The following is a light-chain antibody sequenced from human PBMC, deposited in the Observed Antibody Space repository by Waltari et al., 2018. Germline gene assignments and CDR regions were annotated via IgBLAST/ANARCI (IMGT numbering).Light chain of an antibody. CDR3: SSYAASTTF. V-gene: IGLV2-23*02. J-gene: IGLJ2*01. CDR1: SSDIGSSIL. Sequence: QSALTQPASVSGSPGQSITLSCTGTSSDIGSSILVSGYQQHPGKAPRLMIYDVNRRPSGVSDRFSGSKSGNTASLTISGLQAEDEADYYCSSYAASTTFFCGGTKVTVL. CDR2: DVN.